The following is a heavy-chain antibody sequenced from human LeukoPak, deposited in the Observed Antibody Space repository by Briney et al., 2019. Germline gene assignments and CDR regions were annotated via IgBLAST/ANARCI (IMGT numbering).Heavy chain of an antibody. Sequence: PSETLSLTCTVSGGSISSYYWSWIRQPPGKGLEWIGYIYYSGSTNYNPSLKSRVTISVDTSKNQFSLKLSSVTAADTAVYYCARVNDGSSWPFFDYWGQGTLVTVSS. V-gene: IGHV4-59*01. D-gene: IGHD6-13*01. CDR3: ARVNDGSSWPFFDY. CDR1: GGSISSYY. J-gene: IGHJ4*02. CDR2: IYYSGST.